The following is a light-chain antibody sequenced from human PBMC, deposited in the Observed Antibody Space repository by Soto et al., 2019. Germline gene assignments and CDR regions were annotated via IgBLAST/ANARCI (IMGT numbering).Light chain of an antibody. J-gene: IGKJ1*01. CDR2: KAS. CDR1: QSISSW. CDR3: QQYNTYPWT. V-gene: IGKV1-5*03. Sequence: DIQMTQSPSTLSTSVGDRVTITCRASQSISSWLAWYQQKPGKAPKVLIYKASSLESGVPSRFSGSGSGTKFTLTISRLQPDDFATYYCQQYNTYPWTFGQGTKVDIK.